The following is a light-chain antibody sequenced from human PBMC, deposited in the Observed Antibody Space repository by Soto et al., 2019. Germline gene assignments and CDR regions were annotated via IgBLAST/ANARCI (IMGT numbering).Light chain of an antibody. V-gene: IGLV2-8*01. CDR1: SSDVGAYKF. Sequence: QSVLTQPPSASGSPGQSVTISCTGTSSDVGAYKFVSWYQLHPGKAPKLMIYEVNVRPSGIPDRFSGSKSGNTASLTVSGLQVEDEADYYCSSYGCKRNLFFGGGTNLTVL. CDR2: EVN. J-gene: IGLJ2*01. CDR3: SSYGCKRNLF.